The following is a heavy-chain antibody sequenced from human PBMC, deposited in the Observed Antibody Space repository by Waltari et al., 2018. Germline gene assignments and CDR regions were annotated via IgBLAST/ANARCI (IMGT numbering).Heavy chain of an antibody. CDR3: PLSLSPSSPSSSF. D-gene: IGHD3-3*01. CDR1: GFTFSRHA. J-gene: IGHJ4*02. V-gene: IGHV3-30*04. Sequence: QVQWVESVVGVVQPGWSLRLSCTASGFTFSRHAMYWVRQAPGEGLQCVAVVSSDGSGKYYADSFPPPFPLSLPPSMPFVSLDIDSLRVPPPSFSSSPLSLSPSSPSSSFWGQGTLVTVSS. CDR2: VSSDGSGK.